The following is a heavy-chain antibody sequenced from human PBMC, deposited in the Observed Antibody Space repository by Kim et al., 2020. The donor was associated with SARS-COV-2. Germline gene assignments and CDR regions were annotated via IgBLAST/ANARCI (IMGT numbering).Heavy chain of an antibody. CDR3: ARGGGYCGGDCYGIDY. CDR2: VSSTTSYI. V-gene: IGHV3-21*01. J-gene: IGHJ4*01. Sequence: GGSLRLSCAASGFTFSSYTMHWVRQAPGKGLEWVSSVSSTTSYIYYADSVKGRFTISRDNAKNSLYLQVNSLRAEDTAVYYCARGGGYCGGDCYGIDYWG. D-gene: IGHD2-21*02. CDR1: GFTFSSYT.